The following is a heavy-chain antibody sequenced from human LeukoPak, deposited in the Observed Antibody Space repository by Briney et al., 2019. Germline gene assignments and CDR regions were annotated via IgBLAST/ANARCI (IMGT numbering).Heavy chain of an antibody. CDR1: GGTFSSYT. J-gene: IGHJ4*02. CDR2: IIPILGIA. CDR3: ASSGGVTISLGY. Sequence: SVKVSCKASGGTFSSYTIRWVRQAPGQGLEWMGRIIPILGIANYAQKFQGRVTITADKSTSTAYMELSSLRSEDTAVYYCASSGGVTISLGYWGQGTLVTVSS. D-gene: IGHD3-3*01. V-gene: IGHV1-69*02.